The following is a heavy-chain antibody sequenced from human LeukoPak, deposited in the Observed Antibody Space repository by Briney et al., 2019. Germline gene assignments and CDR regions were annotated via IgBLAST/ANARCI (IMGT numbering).Heavy chain of an antibody. CDR2: MNPNSGNT. CDR3: ARGYYYDSSGYYLFDY. V-gene: IGHV1-8*01. Sequence: ASVKVSCKASGYTSTSYDINWVRQATGQGLEWMGWMNPNSGNTGYAQKFQGRVTMTRNTSISTAYMELSSLRSEDTAVYYCARGYYYDSSGYYLFDYWGQGTLVTVSS. CDR1: GYTSTSYD. D-gene: IGHD3-22*01. J-gene: IGHJ4*02.